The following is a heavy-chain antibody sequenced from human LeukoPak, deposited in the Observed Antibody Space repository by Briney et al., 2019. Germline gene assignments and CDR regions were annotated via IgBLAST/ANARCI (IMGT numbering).Heavy chain of an antibody. Sequence: GGSLRLSCAASGFTFNSYGMHWVRQAPGKGLEWVAVMWYDGSNKYYADSVKGRFTISRDDSKNTLYLQINSLRAEDTAMYYCARGLPPVMKYYFDYWGQGTLVTVSS. V-gene: IGHV3-33*01. CDR2: MWYDGSNK. J-gene: IGHJ4*02. D-gene: IGHD4-11*01. CDR1: GFTFNSYG. CDR3: ARGLPPVMKYYFDY.